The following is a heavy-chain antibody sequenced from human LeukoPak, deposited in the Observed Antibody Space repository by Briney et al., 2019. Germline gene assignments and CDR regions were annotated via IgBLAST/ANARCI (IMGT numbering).Heavy chain of an antibody. CDR1: GFTFSSYG. J-gene: IGHJ4*02. V-gene: IGHV3-30*02. CDR3: AKGRAHYYDTSGYSKTFDY. D-gene: IGHD3-22*01. CDR2: IRYDGTNK. Sequence: GGSLRLSCAASGFTFSSYGMHWVRQAPGKGLEWVAFIRYDGTNKYYADSVKGRFTISRDNSKNTLYLQMNSLRVEDTAVYYCAKGRAHYYDTSGYSKTFDYWGQATLVTVSS.